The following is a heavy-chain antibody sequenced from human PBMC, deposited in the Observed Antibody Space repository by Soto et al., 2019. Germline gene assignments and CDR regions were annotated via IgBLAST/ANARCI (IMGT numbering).Heavy chain of an antibody. Sequence: SETLSLTCAVYGGSFSGYYWSWIRQPPGKGLEWIGEINHSGSTNYNPSLKSRVTISVDTSKNQFSLKLSSVTAADTAVYYCARGSRVVPAAWFYYYYGMDVWGQGTTVTV. V-gene: IGHV4-34*01. D-gene: IGHD2-2*01. CDR1: GGSFSGYY. J-gene: IGHJ6*02. CDR2: INHSGST. CDR3: ARGSRVVPAAWFYYYYGMDV.